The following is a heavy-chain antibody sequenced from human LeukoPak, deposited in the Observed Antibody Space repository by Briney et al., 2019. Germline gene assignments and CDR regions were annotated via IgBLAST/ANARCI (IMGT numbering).Heavy chain of an antibody. CDR2: ISGVADSI. Sequence: GGSLRLSCAASGFTFSDYYMTWIRQAPGKGLEWVSYISGVADSIYYGDSVKGRFTISRDNAKKSVYLQMNSLRADDTAVYYCGRRGGLGLDVWGQGTKVNVSS. CDR1: GFTFSDYY. V-gene: IGHV3-11*01. D-gene: IGHD3-16*01. J-gene: IGHJ6*02. CDR3: GRRGGLGLDV.